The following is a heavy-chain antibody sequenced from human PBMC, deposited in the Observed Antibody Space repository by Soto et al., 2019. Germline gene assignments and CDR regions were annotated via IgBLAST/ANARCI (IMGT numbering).Heavy chain of an antibody. CDR1: GGSITNYY. CDR3: ARHGFGPLHGLVDV. V-gene: IGHV4-59*08. J-gene: IGHJ6*02. Sequence: QVQLQESGPGLVKPSETLSLTCTVSGGSITNYYCSWFRQPPGKGLEWIGYINYDGYSAYNLSLKRRVTLSVDTSKTQFSLMLESVTATDTAVYYWARHGFGPLHGLVDVWGQGTTVIVSS. D-gene: IGHD3-10*01. CDR2: INYDGYS.